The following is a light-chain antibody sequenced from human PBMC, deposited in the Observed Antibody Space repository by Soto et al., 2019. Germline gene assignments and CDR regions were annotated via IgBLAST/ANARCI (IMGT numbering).Light chain of an antibody. V-gene: IGKV1-39*01. CDR2: AAS. J-gene: IGKJ2*01. CDR1: QSISNY. Sequence: DIQMTQSPSSLSASVGDRVVITCRASQSISNYLNWYQQKPGKGPDLLIYAASSLQSGVPSRFSGSGSGTDFTLTISSLQPEDFATYYCQQSYTTPYTFGQGTKLEIK. CDR3: QQSYTTPYT.